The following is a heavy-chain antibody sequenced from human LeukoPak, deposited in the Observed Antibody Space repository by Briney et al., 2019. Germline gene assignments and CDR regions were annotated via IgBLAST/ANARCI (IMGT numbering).Heavy chain of an antibody. CDR2: IIPIFDTV. J-gene: IGHJ3*02. V-gene: IGHV1-69*13. CDR3: ATFTHYYDSSGPGALDI. CDR1: GGTFNNKG. Sequence: SVKVSCKASGGTFNNKGVNWVRQAPGQGLEWMGKIIPIFDTVHYAQKFQGRVTITADESTRSVYMELSSLGSEDTAVYFCATFTHYYDSSGPGALDIWGQGTMVTVSS. D-gene: IGHD3-22*01.